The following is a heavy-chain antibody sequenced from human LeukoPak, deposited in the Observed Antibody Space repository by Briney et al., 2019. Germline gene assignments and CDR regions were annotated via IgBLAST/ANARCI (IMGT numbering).Heavy chain of an antibody. J-gene: IGHJ5*02. V-gene: IGHV1-2*02. Sequence: ASVKVSCKASGYTFTGYYMHWVRQAPGQGLEWMGWINPNSGGTNYAQKFQGRVTMTRDTSTSTVYMELSSLRSEDTAVYYCARSRRRYDPFDPWGQGTLVTVSS. CDR2: INPNSGGT. CDR1: GYTFTGYY. D-gene: IGHD2-2*01. CDR3: ARSRRRYDPFDP.